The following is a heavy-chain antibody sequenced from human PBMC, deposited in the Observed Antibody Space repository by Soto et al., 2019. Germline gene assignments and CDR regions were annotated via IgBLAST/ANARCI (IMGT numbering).Heavy chain of an antibody. D-gene: IGHD3-10*01. CDR2: IIPYNGNR. CDR3: ARDRHYGSGGANWFDP. CDR1: GYTFTDYG. Sequence: QVQLVQSGAEVKKPGASVKVSCKASGYTFTDYGVSWVRQAPGRGLEWMGWIIPYNGNRNYAQKFQGRVTMTTDTSTSTAYVELRSLRPDDTAVYYCARDRHYGSGGANWFDPWGQGTLVTVSS. J-gene: IGHJ5*02. V-gene: IGHV1-18*01.